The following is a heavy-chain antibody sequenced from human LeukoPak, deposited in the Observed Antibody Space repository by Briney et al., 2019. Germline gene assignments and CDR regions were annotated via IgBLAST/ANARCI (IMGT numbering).Heavy chain of an antibody. CDR2: ISSSSSYI. J-gene: IGHJ4*02. CDR3: ARDRTLGIGDY. V-gene: IGHV3-21*01. Sequence: GGSLRLSCAASGFTFSNYSMNWVRQAPGKGLEWVSSISSSSSYIYYADSVKGRFTISRDNAKNSLYLQMNSLRAEDTAVYYCARDRTLGIGDYWGQGTLVTVSS. D-gene: IGHD7-27*01. CDR1: GFTFSNYS.